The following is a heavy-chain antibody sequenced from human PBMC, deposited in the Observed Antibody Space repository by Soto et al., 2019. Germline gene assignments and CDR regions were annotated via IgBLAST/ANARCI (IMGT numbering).Heavy chain of an antibody. CDR1: GFTFSSYA. Sequence: PGGSLRLSCAASGFTFSSYAMHWVRQAPGKGLEWVAVISYDGSNKYYADSVKGRFTISRDNSKNTLYLQMNSLRAEDTAVYYCASLYGGYGEFDYWGQGTLVTVSS. CDR2: ISYDGSNK. J-gene: IGHJ4*02. V-gene: IGHV3-30-3*01. CDR3: ASLYGGYGEFDY. D-gene: IGHD5-12*01.